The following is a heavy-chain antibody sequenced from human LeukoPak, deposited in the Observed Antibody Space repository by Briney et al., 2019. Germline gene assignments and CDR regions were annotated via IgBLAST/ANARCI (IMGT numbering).Heavy chain of an antibody. CDR1: GFTVSNNY. J-gene: IGHJ4*02. CDR2: MYNGGST. CDR3: AREGQDSSGYTHFDY. D-gene: IGHD3-22*01. V-gene: IGHV3-53*01. Sequence: AGAPLRLSCASSGFTVSNNYMSWCRHPPGKVLERVSIMYNGGSTYYAGCVKGRFTISRANSKNPLYLHMNSLRAEDTAVYYCAREGQDSSGYTHFDYWGQGTLVTVSS.